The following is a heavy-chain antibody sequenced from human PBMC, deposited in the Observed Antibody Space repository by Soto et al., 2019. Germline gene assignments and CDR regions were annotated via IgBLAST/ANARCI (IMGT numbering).Heavy chain of an antibody. J-gene: IGHJ4*02. D-gene: IGHD3-3*01. CDR3: AKDMSPLYAITIFGVVIDY. V-gene: IGHV3-23*01. CDR1: GFTFSSYA. Sequence: PGGSLRLSCAASGFTFSSYAMSWVRQAPGKGLEWVSAISGSGGSTYYADSVKGRFTISRDNSKNTLYLQMNSLRAEDTAVYYCAKDMSPLYAITIFGVVIDYWGQGTLVTVSS. CDR2: ISGSGGST.